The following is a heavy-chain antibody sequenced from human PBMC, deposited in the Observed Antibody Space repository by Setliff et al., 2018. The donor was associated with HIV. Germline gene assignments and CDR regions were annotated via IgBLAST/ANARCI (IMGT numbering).Heavy chain of an antibody. Sequence: SETLSLTCSVSGGSISSGSYYWTWIRQPAGKGPEWIGHIYTNGYTNYNPSLKGRVTISLDTSRTHFSLKVNSVTAADTAIYFCARGGPTVAYAVDVWGQGTTVTVSS. CDR2: IYTNGYT. CDR1: GGSISSGSYY. CDR3: ARGGPTVAYAVDV. J-gene: IGHJ6*02. D-gene: IGHD4-17*01. V-gene: IGHV4-61*09.